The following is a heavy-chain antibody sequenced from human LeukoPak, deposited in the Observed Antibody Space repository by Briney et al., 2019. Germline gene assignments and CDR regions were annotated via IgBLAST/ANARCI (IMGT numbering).Heavy chain of an antibody. J-gene: IGHJ4*02. CDR1: GGSISSYY. Sequence: PSETLSLTCTVSGGSISSYYWSWIRQPPGKGLEWIGYIYYSGSTNYNPSLKSRVTISVDTSKNQFSLKLSSVTAADTAVYYCARRHSSSWYYFDYWGQGTLVTVSS. CDR2: IYYSGST. V-gene: IGHV4-59*08. CDR3: ARRHSSSWYYFDY. D-gene: IGHD6-13*01.